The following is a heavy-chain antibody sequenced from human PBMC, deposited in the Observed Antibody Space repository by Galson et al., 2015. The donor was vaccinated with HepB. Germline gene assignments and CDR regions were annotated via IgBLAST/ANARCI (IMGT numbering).Heavy chain of an antibody. V-gene: IGHV3-30-3*01. Sequence: SLRLSCAASGFTFSSYAMHWVRQAPGKGLEWVAVISYDGSNKYYADSVKGRFTISRDNSKNTLYLQMNSLRAEDTAVYYCARQRHYDFWRARYYGMDVWGQGTTVTVSS. CDR3: ARQRHYDFWRARYYGMDV. D-gene: IGHD3-3*01. J-gene: IGHJ6*02. CDR2: ISYDGSNK. CDR1: GFTFSSYA.